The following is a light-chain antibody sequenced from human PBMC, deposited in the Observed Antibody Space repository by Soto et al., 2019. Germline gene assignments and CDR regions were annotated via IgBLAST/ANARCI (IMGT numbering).Light chain of an antibody. V-gene: IGKV1-33*01. J-gene: IGKJ4*01. CDR2: EVS. CDR3: QQYDSVPIT. Sequence: DIQMTQSPSSLSAAVGDRVTITCQASQDIRQYLNWYQQKPGRAPKLLIFEVSDLQRAEPVRCSGSRSGTDFTLTISGLQPEDVATYYCQQYDSVPITFGGGTKVDI. CDR1: QDIRQY.